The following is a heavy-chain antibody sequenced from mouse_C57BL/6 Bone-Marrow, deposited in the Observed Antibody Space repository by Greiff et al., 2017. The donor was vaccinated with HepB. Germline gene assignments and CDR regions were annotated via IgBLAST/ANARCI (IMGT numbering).Heavy chain of an antibody. Sequence: VQLQQSGAELVRPGPSVKVSCKASGYAFTNYLIEWVKQRPGQGLEWIGVINPGSGGTNYNEKFKGKATLTADKSSSTAYMQLSSLTSEDSAVYFCARSGYYDGSSYWYFDVWGTGTTVTVSS. CDR1: GYAFTNYL. V-gene: IGHV1-54*01. CDR2: INPGSGGT. D-gene: IGHD1-1*01. CDR3: ARSGYYDGSSYWYFDV. J-gene: IGHJ1*03.